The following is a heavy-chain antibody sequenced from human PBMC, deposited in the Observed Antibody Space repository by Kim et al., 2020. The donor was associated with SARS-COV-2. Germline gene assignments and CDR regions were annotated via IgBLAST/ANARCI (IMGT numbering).Heavy chain of an antibody. D-gene: IGHD4-4*01. CDR3: ARAMITTRMAFDI. V-gene: IGHV3-74*01. Sequence: ADSVRGRFTISRDNAKNTLYLQMTSLGVDDTAVYYCARAMITTRMAFDIWGQGAMVTVSS. J-gene: IGHJ3*02.